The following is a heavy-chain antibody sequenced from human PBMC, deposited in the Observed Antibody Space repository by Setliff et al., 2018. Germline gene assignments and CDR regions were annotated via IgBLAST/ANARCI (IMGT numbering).Heavy chain of an antibody. CDR2: IYAGEAT. Sequence: SETLSLTCTVSGDSISNYYWIRQTAGKGLEWIGSIYAGEATYYNPSLESRVVISVDSSKKRFSLKVSSVTAADTAVYYCARAIVVVPPNALKVYFDHWGPGVQVTVSA. J-gene: IGHJ4*02. CDR1: GDSISNYY. V-gene: IGHV4-4*07. CDR3: ARAIVVVPPNALKVYFDH. D-gene: IGHD2-2*01.